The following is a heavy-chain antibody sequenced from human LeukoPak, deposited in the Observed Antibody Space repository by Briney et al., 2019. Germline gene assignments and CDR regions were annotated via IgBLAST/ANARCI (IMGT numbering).Heavy chain of an antibody. CDR1: GYTFTNFG. Sequence: GASVKVSCKASGYTFTNFGISWVRQAPGQGLEWMGWISPYNGNTDYPQKVQGRVTMTTDTSMSTAYMELRSLRSDDTAVYYCARGGVGHCSGGSCPTSWFDPWGQGTLVTVSS. CDR3: ARGGVGHCSGGSCPTSWFDP. D-gene: IGHD2-15*01. J-gene: IGHJ5*02. V-gene: IGHV1-18*01. CDR2: ISPYNGNT.